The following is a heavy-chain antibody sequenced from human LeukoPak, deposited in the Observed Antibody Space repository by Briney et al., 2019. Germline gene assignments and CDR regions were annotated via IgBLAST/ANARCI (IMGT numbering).Heavy chain of an antibody. CDR1: GDSVRSNGYY. D-gene: IGHD3-10*01. CDR3: VRGLGYYGSGSYVADY. V-gene: IGHV4-31*03. CDR2: FYYSGNT. Sequence: SETLSLTCTVSGDSVRSNGYYWIWLRHHPGKGLEWIGYFYYSGNTDYNPSLKSRVTMSVDPSKNQFSLKLSSATAADTAVYYCVRGLGYYGSGSYVADYWGQGTLVTVSS. J-gene: IGHJ4*02.